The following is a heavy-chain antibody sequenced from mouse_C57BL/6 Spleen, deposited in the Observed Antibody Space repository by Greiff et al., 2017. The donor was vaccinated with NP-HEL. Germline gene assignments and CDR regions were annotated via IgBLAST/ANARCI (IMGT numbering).Heavy chain of an antibody. CDR3: ARDRGRYYFDY. CDR2: ISYDGSN. Sequence: EVKLMESGPGLVKPSQSLSLTCSVTGYSITSGYYWNWIRQFPGNKLEWMGYISYDGSNNYNPSLKNRISITRDTSKNQFFLKLNSVTTEDTATYYCARDRGRYYFDYWGQGTTLTVSS. CDR1: GYSITSGYY. J-gene: IGHJ2*01. V-gene: IGHV3-6*01.